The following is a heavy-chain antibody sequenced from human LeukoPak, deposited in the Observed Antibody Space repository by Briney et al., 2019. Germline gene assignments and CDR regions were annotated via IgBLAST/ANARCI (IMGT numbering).Heavy chain of an antibody. CDR1: GGSFSGYY. V-gene: IGHV4-34*01. CDR3: ARHHSNLMDV. D-gene: IGHD2/OR15-2a*01. Sequence: SETLSLTCAVYGGSFSGYYWSWIRQPPGKGLEWIGEINHSGSTNHNPSLKSRVTISVDTSKNQFSLKLSSVTAADTAVYYCARHHSNLMDVWGKGTPVTVSS. CDR2: INHSGST. J-gene: IGHJ6*03.